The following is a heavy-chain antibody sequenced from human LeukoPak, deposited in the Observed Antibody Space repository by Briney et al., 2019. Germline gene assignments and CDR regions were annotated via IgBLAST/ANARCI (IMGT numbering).Heavy chain of an antibody. CDR3: VREAGTRFDY. Sequence: ASVKVSCKPSGYSFTSYGISWVRQAPGQGLEWMGWISVYNGNTKYAQRLQGRVTITTDTSTSTAYMELRGLRSDDTAVYYCVREAGTRFDYWGQGNLVTVSS. J-gene: IGHJ4*02. CDR2: ISVYNGNT. D-gene: IGHD3-10*01. CDR1: GYSFTSYG. V-gene: IGHV1-18*01.